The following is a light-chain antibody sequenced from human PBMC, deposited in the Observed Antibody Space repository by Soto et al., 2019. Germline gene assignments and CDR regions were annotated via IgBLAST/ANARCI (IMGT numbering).Light chain of an antibody. CDR1: GSNIGAGCE. CDR3: QSYDSSLSASYV. CDR2: GNT. V-gene: IGLV1-40*01. Sequence: QSALTQPPSVSGAPGQRVTISCTVCGSNIGAGCEVHWYQHLPGKAPKLLIYGNTNRPSGVPDRFSGSKSGTSASLAITGLQAEDEADYYCQSYDSSLSASYVFGGGTKVTVL. J-gene: IGLJ1*01.